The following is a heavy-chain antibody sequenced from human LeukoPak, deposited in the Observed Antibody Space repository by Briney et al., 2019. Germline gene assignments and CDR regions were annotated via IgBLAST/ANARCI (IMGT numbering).Heavy chain of an antibody. Sequence: GASVTVSRKGSGYTFTCYYMHWVRQAPGQGLEWMGWINHNSGGTNYAQKFQGRVTMTRDTSISTAYMELSRLRSDDTAVYYCARFPRGGSSGSYGFDYWGQGTLVTVSS. V-gene: IGHV1-2*02. D-gene: IGHD1-26*01. CDR3: ARFPRGGSSGSYGFDY. CDR2: INHNSGGT. CDR1: GYTFTCYY. J-gene: IGHJ4*02.